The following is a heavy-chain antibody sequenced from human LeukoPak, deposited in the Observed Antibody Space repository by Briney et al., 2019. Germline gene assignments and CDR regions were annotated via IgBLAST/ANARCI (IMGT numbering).Heavy chain of an antibody. CDR2: ISGSGVNT. D-gene: IGHD5-24*01. J-gene: IGHJ4*01. CDR3: ATETVDGPGH. V-gene: IGHV3-23*01. CDR1: VFTFSSYA. Sequence: GGSLRLSRAASVFTFSSYAMKWVRQAPGKGLEWVSDISGSGVNTYYADSVKGRFTISRDNSKNTVYLQMQSLRAEDTALYYCATETVDGPGHWGHGTVVTVSS.